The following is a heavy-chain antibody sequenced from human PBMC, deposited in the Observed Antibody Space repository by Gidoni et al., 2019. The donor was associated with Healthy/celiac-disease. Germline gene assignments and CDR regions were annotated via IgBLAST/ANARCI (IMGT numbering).Heavy chain of an antibody. D-gene: IGHD3-16*01. CDR1: GFTFSSHV. CDR2: IWFDGSNK. CDR3: ARERGFGMLDP. J-gene: IGHJ5*02. Sequence: QVQLVESGGGVVHPGRSLRLSCAASGFTFSSHVMHWVRQAPGKGLEWVAVIWFDGSNKYYADSVKGRFTISRDNSKSTLYLQMNSLRAEDTAVYYCARERGFGMLDPWGQGTLVTVSS. V-gene: IGHV3-33*01.